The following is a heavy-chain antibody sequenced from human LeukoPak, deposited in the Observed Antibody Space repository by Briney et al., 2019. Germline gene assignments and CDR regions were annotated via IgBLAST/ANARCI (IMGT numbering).Heavy chain of an antibody. J-gene: IGHJ3*02. D-gene: IGHD4-23*01. CDR1: GFTFSSYS. CDR2: ISSSSSYI. V-gene: IGHV3-21*01. CDR3: ARDRNNYCGNSAAFNI. Sequence: PGGSLRLSCAASGFTFSSYSMNWVRQAPGKGLEWVSCISSSSSYIYYADSVKGRFTISRDNAKNSLYLQMNSLRAEDTAVYYCARDRNNYCGNSAAFNIWCQGTMVTVS.